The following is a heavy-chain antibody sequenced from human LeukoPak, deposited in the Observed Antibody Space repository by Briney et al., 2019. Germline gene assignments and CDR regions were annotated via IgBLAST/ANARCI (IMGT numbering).Heavy chain of an antibody. CDR3: ARHYTMLRGVVLGRNWFDP. Sequence: SETLSLTCAVYGGSFSGYYLTWIRQPPGKGLEWIGEINHRGSTKYSPSLKSRVTISVDTPKKQFSLKLSSVTAADTAVYYCARHYTMLRGVVLGRNWFDPWGQGTLVTVSS. J-gene: IGHJ5*02. CDR2: INHRGST. V-gene: IGHV4-34*01. CDR1: GGSFSGYY. D-gene: IGHD3-10*01.